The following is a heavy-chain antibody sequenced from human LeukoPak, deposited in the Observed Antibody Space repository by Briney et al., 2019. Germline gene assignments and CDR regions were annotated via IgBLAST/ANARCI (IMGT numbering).Heavy chain of an antibody. CDR2: IWYDGSNK. V-gene: IGHV3-33*06. CDR3: AKDYSSSSSNGYYYYYYMDV. Sequence: PGRSLRLSCAASGFTFSSYGMHWVRQAPGKGLEWVAVIWYDGSNKYYADSVKGRFTISRDNSKNTLYLQMNSLRAEDTAVYYCAKDYSSSSSNGYYYYYYMDVWGKGTTVTVSS. CDR1: GFTFSSYG. D-gene: IGHD6-6*01. J-gene: IGHJ6*03.